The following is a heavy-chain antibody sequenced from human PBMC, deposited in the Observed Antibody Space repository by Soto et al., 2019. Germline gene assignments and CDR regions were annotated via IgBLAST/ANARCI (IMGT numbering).Heavy chain of an antibody. CDR2: INPASGHT. D-gene: IGHD6-13*01. CDR3: AGDAGSSYAFDI. CDR1: GYTFTTYA. J-gene: IGHJ3*02. V-gene: IGHV1-3*01. Sequence: ASVKVSCKASGYTFTTYALHWVRQAPGQRPEWMGWINPASGHTKYSKKFQDRVTITRDTSASTGYMELSSLRSEDTAVYYCAGDAGSSYAFDIWGQGTMVTVSS.